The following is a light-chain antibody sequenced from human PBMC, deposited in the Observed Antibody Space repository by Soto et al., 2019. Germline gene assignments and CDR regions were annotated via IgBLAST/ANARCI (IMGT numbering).Light chain of an antibody. J-gene: IGKJ3*01. Sequence: DIQMTQSPSSLSASVGDRVTITCRAIQDIHTYLAGYQQNPGKVPTLLIYAASTVPSGVPSLLSGSGSGTHFTLTIISMQPEDLSTYYCQTYNSPPFTFGPANKVDIK. CDR1: QDIHTY. V-gene: IGKV1-27*01. CDR2: AAS. CDR3: QTYNSPPFT.